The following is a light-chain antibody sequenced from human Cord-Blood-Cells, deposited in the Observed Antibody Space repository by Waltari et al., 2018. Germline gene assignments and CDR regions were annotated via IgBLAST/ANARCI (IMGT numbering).Light chain of an antibody. CDR1: SSTVGGYYY. V-gene: IGLV2-14*01. CDR2: DLS. Sequence: QSALTQPASVSGSPGQSITISCTGTSSTVGGYYYVPWYQQHPGKAPKLMIYDLSNRPSGVSNRFSGSKSGNTASLTISGLQAEDEADYYCSSYTSSSTVVFGGGTKLTVL. CDR3: SSYTSSSTVV. J-gene: IGLJ2*01.